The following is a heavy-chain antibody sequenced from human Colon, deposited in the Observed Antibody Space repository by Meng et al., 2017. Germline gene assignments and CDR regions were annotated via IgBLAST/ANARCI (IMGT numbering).Heavy chain of an antibody. CDR3: GRSGAYDYRIDS. Sequence: QVQLVQAGAEEKNPGASATAACKAYGYTFTGYGISWVRQAPGQGLEWVAWISAYNGNTIYAQKVQGRVTLTTDTSTSTAYMELRSLISDDTAVYYCGRSGAYDYRIDSWGQGTLVTVSS. J-gene: IGHJ5*01. CDR1: GYTFTGYG. V-gene: IGHV1-18*01. D-gene: IGHD5-12*01. CDR2: ISAYNGNT.